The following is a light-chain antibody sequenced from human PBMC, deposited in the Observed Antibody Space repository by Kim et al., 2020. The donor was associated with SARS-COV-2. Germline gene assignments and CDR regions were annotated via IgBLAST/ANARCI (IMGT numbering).Light chain of an antibody. CDR1: SSXXGSXNY. V-gene: IGLV2-11*03. CDR3: CSYARGSIYV. Sequence: SVTIFCTXSSSXXGSXNYVSWYRXHXGQAPKLLIYDVSKLTSGVPDRFSGSKSANTASLTISGLQAEXXADYYCCSYARGSIYVFGAGTKVTVL. CDR2: DVS. J-gene: IGLJ1*01.